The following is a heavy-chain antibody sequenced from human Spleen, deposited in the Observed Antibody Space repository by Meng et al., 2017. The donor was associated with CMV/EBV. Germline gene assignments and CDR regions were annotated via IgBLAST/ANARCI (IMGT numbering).Heavy chain of an antibody. CDR3: ARDTSGWFAGVGS. CDR1: GFTFDDYA. Sequence: SLKISFAASGFTFDDYAMHWVRQVPGKGLEWVSAINWNGDRMAYVESVKGRFAISRDNVKKSLYLQMNSLRPEDTAFYYCARDTSGWFAGVGSWGQGTLVTVSS. J-gene: IGHJ5*02. V-gene: IGHV3-9*01. CDR2: INWNGDRM. D-gene: IGHD6-19*01.